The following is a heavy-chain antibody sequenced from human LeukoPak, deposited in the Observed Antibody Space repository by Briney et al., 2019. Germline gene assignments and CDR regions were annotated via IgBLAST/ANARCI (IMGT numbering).Heavy chain of an antibody. D-gene: IGHD5-24*01. J-gene: IGHJ4*02. CDR3: ARRRRDGYNL. CDR2: IYTSGST. Sequence: PSETLSLTCTVSGGSISSGSYYWSWIRQPAGKGLEWIGRIYTSGSTNYNPSLKSRVTISVDTSKNQFSLKLSSVTAADTAVYYCARRRRDGYNLWGQGTLVTVSS. CDR1: GGSISSGSYY. V-gene: IGHV4-61*02.